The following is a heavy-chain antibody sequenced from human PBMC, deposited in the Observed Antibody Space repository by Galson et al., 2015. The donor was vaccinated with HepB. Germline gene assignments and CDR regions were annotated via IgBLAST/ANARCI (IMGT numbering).Heavy chain of an antibody. D-gene: IGHD2-21*01. CDR2: ISDSGAGT. CDR3: AKLACGDTSCFVNY. CDR1: GFTFSSYA. V-gene: IGHV3-23*01. Sequence: LRLSCAASGFTFSSYATSWVRQAPGKGLEWVSSISDSGAGTNYADSVKGRFTISRDNSKKTLYLQMNSLRAEDTAVYYCAKLACGDTSCFVNYWGQGTLVTVSS. J-gene: IGHJ4*02.